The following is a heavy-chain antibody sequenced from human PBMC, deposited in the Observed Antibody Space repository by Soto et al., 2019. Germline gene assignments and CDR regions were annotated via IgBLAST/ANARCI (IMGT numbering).Heavy chain of an antibody. CDR3: AKPNYDFWSGPFDY. J-gene: IGHJ4*02. CDR2: ISGSGGST. CDR1: GFTFSSYA. D-gene: IGHD3-3*01. Sequence: GGSLRLFCAASGFTFSSYAMSWVRQAPGKGLEWVSAISGSGGSTYYADSVKGRFTISRDNSKNTLYLQMNSLRAEDTAVYYCAKPNYDFWSGPFDYWGQGTLVTVYS. V-gene: IGHV3-23*01.